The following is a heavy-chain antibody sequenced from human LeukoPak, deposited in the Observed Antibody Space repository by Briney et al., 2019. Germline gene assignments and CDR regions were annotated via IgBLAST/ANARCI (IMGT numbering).Heavy chain of an antibody. D-gene: IGHD6-19*01. CDR3: TTQGRIAVAGTNYYYYMDV. Sequence: GGSLRLSCAASGFTFSNAWMSWVRQAPGKGLEWVGRIKSKTDGGTTDYAAPVKGRFTISRDDSKNTLYLQMNSLKTEDTAVYYCTTQGRIAVAGTNYYYYMDVWGKGTTVTISS. CDR2: IKSKTDGGTT. J-gene: IGHJ6*03. CDR1: GFTFSNAW. V-gene: IGHV3-15*01.